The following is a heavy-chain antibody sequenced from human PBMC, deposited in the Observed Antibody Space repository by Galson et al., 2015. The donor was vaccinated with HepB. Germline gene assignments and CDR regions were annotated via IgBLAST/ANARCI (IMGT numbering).Heavy chain of an antibody. CDR2: ISASGGQT. CDR3: TRDSGWESAY. D-gene: IGHD3-10*01. V-gene: IGHV3-23*01. J-gene: IGHJ4*02. CDR1: GFIVDGSG. Sequence: SLRLSCAASGFIVDGSGMSWVRQAPGKGLEWVSGISASGGQTNNADSVKGRFTTSREQSQNTVYLQMNSLRVDDSALYYCTRDSGWESAYWGQGTLVTVSS.